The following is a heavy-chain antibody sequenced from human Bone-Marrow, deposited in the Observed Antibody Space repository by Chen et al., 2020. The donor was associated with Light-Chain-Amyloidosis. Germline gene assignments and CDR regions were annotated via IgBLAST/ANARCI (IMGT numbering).Heavy chain of an antibody. V-gene: IGHV5-51*01. Sequence: EVQLEQSGPEVKKPGESLKISCKGSGYTFPNYWIGWVRQMPGKGLEWMGVIIPDDSDARYSPSFEGQVTISADKSITTAYLQWRSLKASDTAMYYCARRRDGYNFDYWGQGTLVTVSS. D-gene: IGHD5-12*01. CDR2: IIPDDSDA. CDR3: ARRRDGYNFDY. CDR1: GYTFPNYW. J-gene: IGHJ4*02.